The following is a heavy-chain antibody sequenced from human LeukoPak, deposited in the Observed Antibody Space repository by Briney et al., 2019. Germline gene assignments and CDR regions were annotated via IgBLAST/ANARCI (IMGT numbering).Heavy chain of an antibody. CDR2: ISYDGSNK. Sequence: GGSLRLSCAASGFTFSSYVIHWVRQAPGKGLEWVAVISYDGSNKYYADSVKGRFTISRDDSENTLYLQMNSLRAEDTAVYYCARDEALGVYGAWGQGTLVTVSS. CDR1: GFTFSSYV. J-gene: IGHJ5*02. CDR3: ARDEALGVYGA. V-gene: IGHV3-30*03. D-gene: IGHD4/OR15-4a*01.